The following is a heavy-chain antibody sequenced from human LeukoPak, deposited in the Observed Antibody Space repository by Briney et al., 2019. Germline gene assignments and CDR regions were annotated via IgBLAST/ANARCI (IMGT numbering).Heavy chain of an antibody. D-gene: IGHD6-13*01. CDR3: ARSRWNPTADTKRNNWFDP. Sequence: PGGSLRLSCAASGFTFSSYEMNWVRQAPGKGLEWISYISSSDTTIYYADSVKGRFTISRDNAKNSLYLQMNSLREEDTAVYYCARSRWNPTADTKRNNWFDPWGQGTLVTVS. V-gene: IGHV3-48*03. CDR2: ISSSDTTI. J-gene: IGHJ5*02. CDR1: GFTFSSYE.